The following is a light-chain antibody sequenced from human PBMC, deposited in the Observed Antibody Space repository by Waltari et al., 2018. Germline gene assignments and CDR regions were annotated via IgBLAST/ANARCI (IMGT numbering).Light chain of an antibody. V-gene: IGKV1-39*01. Sequence: DIHMTQSPSSLSASIGDRVNITCRASHTIDTYLNWYRQRPGKAPDLLISSASTLQSGVPDRFSGSGSGTDFTLKISRVEAEDVGIYYCLQHTHWPHTFGGGTKVEIK. CDR1: HTIDTY. CDR2: SAS. CDR3: LQHTHWPHT. J-gene: IGKJ4*01.